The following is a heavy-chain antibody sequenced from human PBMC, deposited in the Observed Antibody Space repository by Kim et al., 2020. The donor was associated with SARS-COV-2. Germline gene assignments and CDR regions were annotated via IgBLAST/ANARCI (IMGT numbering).Heavy chain of an antibody. Sequence: GGSLRLSCAASEFSVSTKTMTWVRQAPGKGLEWVSIIYRNGTTYYADSVKGRFTTSRETSKNTLYLQMDNLRADDTAAYYCAGDNYNNYWFKYWGQGTLVTVSA. V-gene: IGHV3-53*01. D-gene: IGHD2-8*02. CDR1: EFSVSTKT. CDR3: AGDNYNNYWFKY. J-gene: IGHJ4*02. CDR2: IYRNGTT.